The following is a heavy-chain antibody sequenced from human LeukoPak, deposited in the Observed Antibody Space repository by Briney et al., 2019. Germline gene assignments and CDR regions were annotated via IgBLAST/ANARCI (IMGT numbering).Heavy chain of an antibody. CDR1: GFTFSNYA. D-gene: IGHD6-19*01. Sequence: GGSLRLSCAASGFTFSNYAINWVRQAPGKGLEWVSAISASGGSSYYADSVRDRFTISRDNSKNMLYLKMSSLRVEDTAVYYCAKEMALGIAVAGFFDFWGQGTLATVSS. CDR3: AKEMALGIAVAGFFDF. J-gene: IGHJ4*02. V-gene: IGHV3-23*01. CDR2: ISASGGSS.